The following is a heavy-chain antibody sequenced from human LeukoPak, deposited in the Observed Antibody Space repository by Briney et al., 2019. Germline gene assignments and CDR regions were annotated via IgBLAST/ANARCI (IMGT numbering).Heavy chain of an antibody. Sequence: SETLSLTCAVYGGSFSGYYWSWIRQPPGKGLEWIGEINHSGSTNYNLSLKSRVTISVDTSKNQFSLKLSSVTAADTAVYYCARIGTTVTTFASYYYYGMDVWGQGTTVTVSS. CDR2: INHSGST. CDR1: GGSFSGYY. J-gene: IGHJ6*02. V-gene: IGHV4-34*01. D-gene: IGHD4-11*01. CDR3: ARIGTTVTTFASYYYYGMDV.